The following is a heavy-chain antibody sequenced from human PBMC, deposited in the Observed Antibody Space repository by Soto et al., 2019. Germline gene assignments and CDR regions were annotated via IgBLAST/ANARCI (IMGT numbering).Heavy chain of an antibody. Sequence: GASVKVSCKASGGTLSSYAISWVRQAPGQWLEWMGGIIPIFGTANYAQKFQGRVTITADESTSTAYMELSSLRSEDTAVYYCARDRAKRITMVRGVITELDYWGQGTLVTVSS. J-gene: IGHJ4*02. D-gene: IGHD3-10*01. CDR3: ARDRAKRITMVRGVITELDY. V-gene: IGHV1-69*13. CDR2: IIPIFGTA. CDR1: GGTLSSYA.